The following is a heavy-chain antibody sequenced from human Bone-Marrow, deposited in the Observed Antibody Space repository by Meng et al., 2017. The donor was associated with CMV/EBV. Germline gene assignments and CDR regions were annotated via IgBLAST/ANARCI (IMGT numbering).Heavy chain of an antibody. CDR2: IYYSGST. CDR1: ISSGGYY. J-gene: IGHJ4*02. D-gene: IGHD2-2*01. V-gene: IGHV4-31*02. Sequence: ISSGGYYWSWIRQHPGKGLEWIGYIYYSGSTYYNPSLKSRVTISVDTSKNQFSLKLSSVTAADTAVYYCVRGRRYCSSTSCLYHFDYWGQGTLVTVSS. CDR3: VRGRRYCSSTSCLYHFDY.